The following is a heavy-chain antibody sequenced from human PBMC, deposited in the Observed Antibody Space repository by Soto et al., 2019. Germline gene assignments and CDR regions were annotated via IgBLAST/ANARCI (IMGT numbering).Heavy chain of an antibody. J-gene: IGHJ5*02. D-gene: IGHD3-22*01. CDR2: IYYSGST. CDR1: GGSISSYY. Sequence: QVQLQESGPGLVKPSETLSLTCTVSGGSISSYYGGWFRQPPGKGLEWIGYIYYSGSTTYHPSLKARVTPPVDTSKNQFPLNLTSLTAADPAVYYCARLGGYSHAFDPWGQGSLVTVSS. CDR3: ARLGGYSHAFDP. V-gene: IGHV4-59*08.